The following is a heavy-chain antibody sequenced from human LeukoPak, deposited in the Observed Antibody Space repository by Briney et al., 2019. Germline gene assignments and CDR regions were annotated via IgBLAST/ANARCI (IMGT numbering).Heavy chain of an antibody. V-gene: IGHV3-53*01. Sequence: GGSLRLSCAASGFTVSSNYMSWVRQAPGKGLEWVSVIYSGGSTYYADSVKGRFTISRDNSKNTLYLQMNNLRAEDTAVYSCASGSGSYRTPYYYMDVWGTGTTVTVSS. CDR2: IYSGGST. D-gene: IGHD3-10*01. CDR3: ASGSGSYRTPYYYMDV. J-gene: IGHJ6*03. CDR1: GFTVSSNY.